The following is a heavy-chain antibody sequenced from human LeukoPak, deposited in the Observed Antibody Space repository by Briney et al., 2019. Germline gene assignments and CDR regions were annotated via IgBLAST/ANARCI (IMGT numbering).Heavy chain of an antibody. J-gene: IGHJ6*02. D-gene: IGHD6-6*01. CDR2: ISSSSSYT. V-gene: IGHV3-11*05. CDR1: GFTFSDYY. CDR3: ARDSSSPYYYYGMDV. Sequence: GGSLRLSCAASGFTFSDYYMSWIHQAPGKGLEWVSYISSSSSYTNYADSVKGRFTISRDNAKNSLYLQMNSLRSDDTAVYYCARDSSSPYYYYGMDVWGQGTTVTVSS.